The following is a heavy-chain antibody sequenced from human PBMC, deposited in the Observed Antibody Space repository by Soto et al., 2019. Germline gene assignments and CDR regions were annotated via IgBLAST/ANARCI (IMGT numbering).Heavy chain of an antibody. CDR2: VYYSGST. D-gene: IGHD3-9*01. CDR1: GGSISNYY. CDR3: VRDYLLTGFDP. V-gene: IGHV4-59*01. J-gene: IGHJ5*02. Sequence: SETLSLTCTVSGGSISNYYWTWVRQPPGKGLEWIGYVYYSGSTNYNPSLESRVTISIDASKNRFSLKMKSVTAADTAVYYCVRDYLLTGFDPWGQGALVTVSS.